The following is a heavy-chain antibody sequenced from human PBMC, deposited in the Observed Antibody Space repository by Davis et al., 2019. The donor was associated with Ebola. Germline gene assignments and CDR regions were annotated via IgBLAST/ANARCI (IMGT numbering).Heavy chain of an antibody. CDR3: ARDLGFNWFDP. CDR1: GFTFSSYA. Sequence: GGSLRLSCAASGFTFSSYAMSWVRQAPGKGLEWVSAISGSGGSTYYADSVKGRFTISRDNAKNSLYLQMNSLRAEDTAVYYCARDLGFNWFDPWGQGTLVTVSS. V-gene: IGHV3-23*01. J-gene: IGHJ5*02. CDR2: ISGSGGST.